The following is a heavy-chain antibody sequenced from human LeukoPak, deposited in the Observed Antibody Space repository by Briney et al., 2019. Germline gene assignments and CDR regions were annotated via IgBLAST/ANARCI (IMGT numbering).Heavy chain of an antibody. Sequence: QPGGSLRLSCAASGFTVSNNYMSWVRQAPGKGLEWVSVIYSAGTTYYADSVKGRFTISRDNSKNTLYLQMNSLRVEDTAVYYCAREGSSGWYEFWFDPWGQGTLVTVSS. D-gene: IGHD6-19*01. V-gene: IGHV3-66*01. CDR1: GFTVSNNY. CDR2: IYSAGTT. CDR3: AREGSSGWYEFWFDP. J-gene: IGHJ5*02.